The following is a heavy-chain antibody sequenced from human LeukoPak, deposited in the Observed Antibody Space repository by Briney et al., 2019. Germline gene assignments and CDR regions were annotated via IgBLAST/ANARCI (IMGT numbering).Heavy chain of an antibody. Sequence: GGSLRLSCAASGFTFSSYEMNWVRQAPGKGLEWVSYISSSGSTIYYADSVKGRFTISRDNAKNSLYLQMNSLRAEDTAVYYCARDTDGYSYGLNYFDYWGQGTLVTVSS. CDR3: ARDTDGYSYGLNYFDY. CDR2: ISSSGSTI. D-gene: IGHD5-18*01. J-gene: IGHJ4*02. V-gene: IGHV3-48*03. CDR1: GFTFSSYE.